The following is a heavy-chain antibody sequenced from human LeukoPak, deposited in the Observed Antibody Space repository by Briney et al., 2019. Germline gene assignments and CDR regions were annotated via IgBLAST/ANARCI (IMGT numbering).Heavy chain of an antibody. D-gene: IGHD2-15*01. Sequence: SETLSLTCTVSGGSISGGGYYWSWLRQPPGKGLEWIGEINHSGSTNYNPSLKSRVTISVDTSKNQFSLKLSSVTAADTAVYYCARVPCSGGSCYSHWFDPWGQGTLVTVSS. CDR1: GGSISGGGYY. V-gene: IGHV4-34*01. CDR3: ARVPCSGGSCYSHWFDP. CDR2: INHSGST. J-gene: IGHJ5*02.